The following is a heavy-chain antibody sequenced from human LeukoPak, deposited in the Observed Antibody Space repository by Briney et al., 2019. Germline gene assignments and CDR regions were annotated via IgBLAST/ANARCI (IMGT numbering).Heavy chain of an antibody. Sequence: GGSLRLSCAASGFTFDDYAMHWVRQAPGKGLEWVSGISWNSGSIGYADSVKGRITISRDNAKNSLYLQMNSLRAEDTAVYYCAKGDYYDSSGYGPHFDYWGQGTLVTVSS. J-gene: IGHJ4*02. D-gene: IGHD3-22*01. CDR2: ISWNSGSI. CDR3: AKGDYYDSSGYGPHFDY. V-gene: IGHV3-9*01. CDR1: GFTFDDYA.